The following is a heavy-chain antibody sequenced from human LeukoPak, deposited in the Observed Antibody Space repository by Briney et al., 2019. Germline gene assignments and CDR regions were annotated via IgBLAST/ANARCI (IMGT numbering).Heavy chain of an antibody. CDR2: VYHTGST. V-gene: IGHV4-38-2*01. Sequence: PSETLSLTCAVSGYSIGSGYYWVWIRQPPGKGLEWIGSVYHTGSTYYHPSLKSRVTISLDTSKNQFSLRLTSVTAADTALYYCASHYYAGSGSLFDSWGRGSLVTVSS. CDR3: ASHYYAGSGSLFDS. J-gene: IGHJ4*02. CDR1: GYSIGSGYY. D-gene: IGHD3-22*01.